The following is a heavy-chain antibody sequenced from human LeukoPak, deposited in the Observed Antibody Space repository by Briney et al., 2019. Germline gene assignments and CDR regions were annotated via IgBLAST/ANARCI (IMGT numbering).Heavy chain of an antibody. D-gene: IGHD2-15*01. CDR2: IKQDGSEK. J-gene: IGHJ4*02. CDR1: GFTFSGYW. CDR3: ARDRDCSGGSCYPSFDY. V-gene: IGHV3-7*01. Sequence: GGSLRLSCAASGFTFSGYWMSWVRQAPGKGLEWVANIKQDGSEKYYVGSVKGRFTISRDNAKNSLYLQVNSLRAEDTAVYYCARDRDCSGGSCYPSFDYWGQGTLVTVSS.